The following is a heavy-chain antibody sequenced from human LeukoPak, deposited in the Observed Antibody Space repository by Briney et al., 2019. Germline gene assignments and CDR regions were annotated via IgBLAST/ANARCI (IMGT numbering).Heavy chain of an antibody. V-gene: IGHV3-23*01. CDR1: GFDFSSYA. Sequence: GGSLRLSCEASGFDFSSYAMSWVRQAPGKGLERVSTIGGKAVPTFYEDSVKGRFTISRDNPKNTVYLQMNSLRVEDSAVYYCAKYGSGYGTPLDYWGQGTLVTVSS. CDR2: IGGKAVPT. D-gene: IGHD3-22*01. J-gene: IGHJ4*02. CDR3: AKYGSGYGTPLDY.